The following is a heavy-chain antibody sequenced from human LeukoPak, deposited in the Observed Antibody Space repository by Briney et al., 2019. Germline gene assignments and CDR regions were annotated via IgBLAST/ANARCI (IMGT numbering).Heavy chain of an antibody. CDR2: INPNSGNT. J-gene: IGHJ5*02. Sequence: GASVKVSCKASGYSFTSYDLNWVRQATGQGLEWMGWINPNSGNTGYAQKFQGRVNMTRSTSISTAYMELSSLRSDDTAIYYCARGGDYSYEFDRWGQGTQVTVSS. V-gene: IGHV1-8*01. CDR3: ARGGDYSYEFDR. D-gene: IGHD4-11*01. CDR1: GYSFTSYD.